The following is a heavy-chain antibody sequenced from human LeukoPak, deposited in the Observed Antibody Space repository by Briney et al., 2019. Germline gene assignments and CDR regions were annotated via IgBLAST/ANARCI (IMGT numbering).Heavy chain of an antibody. CDR1: GYTFTGYY. D-gene: IGHD2-2*01. Sequence: GASVKVSCKASGYTFTGYYMHWVRQAPGQGLEWMGWINPNSGGTNYAQKFQGRVTMTRDTSISTAYMELSRLRSDDTAVYYCARSRCSSTSCSRFDYWGQGTLVTVSS. J-gene: IGHJ4*02. CDR3: ARSRCSSTSCSRFDY. CDR2: INPNSGGT. V-gene: IGHV1-2*02.